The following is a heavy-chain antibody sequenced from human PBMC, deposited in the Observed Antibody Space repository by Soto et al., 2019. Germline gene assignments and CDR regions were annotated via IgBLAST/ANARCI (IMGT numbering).Heavy chain of an antibody. Sequence: RRLSCAASGFTFSSYAMSWVRQAPGKGLEWVSAISGSGGSTYYADSVKGRFTISRDNSKNTLYLQMNSLRAEDTAVYYCAKITMIVVVTPAAFDPWGQGTLVTVSS. CDR1: GFTFSSYA. CDR2: ISGSGGST. D-gene: IGHD3-22*01. CDR3: AKITMIVVVTPAAFDP. V-gene: IGHV3-23*01. J-gene: IGHJ5*02.